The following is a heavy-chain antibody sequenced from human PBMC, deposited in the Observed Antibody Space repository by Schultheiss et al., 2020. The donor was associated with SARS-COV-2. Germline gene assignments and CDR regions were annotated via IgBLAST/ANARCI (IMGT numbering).Heavy chain of an antibody. CDR3: ARDDASGYSYGFAAFDI. CDR1: GFTFSSYA. J-gene: IGHJ3*02. CDR2: IWYDGSNK. V-gene: IGHV3-33*08. Sequence: GGSLRLSCAASGFTFSSYAMSWVRQAPGKGLEWVAVIWYDGSNKYYADSVKGRFTISRDNSKNTLYLQMNSLRAEDTAVYYCARDDASGYSYGFAAFDIWGQGTMVTVSS. D-gene: IGHD5-18*01.